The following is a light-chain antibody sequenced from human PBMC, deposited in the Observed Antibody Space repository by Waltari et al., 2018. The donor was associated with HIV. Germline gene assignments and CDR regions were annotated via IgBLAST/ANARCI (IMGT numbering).Light chain of an antibody. CDR2: KDS. CDR1: ALPKQL. CDR3: ESADSTGNYWA. V-gene: IGLV3-25*03. Sequence: SYELPQPPSASVSPGQTATITCSGDALPKQLAYWYQQKPGQAPLLVIYKDSGRPSGIPDRFSGSNSGTTVTLIISGVQAEDEADYYCESADSTGNYWAFGGGTKLTVL. J-gene: IGLJ2*01.